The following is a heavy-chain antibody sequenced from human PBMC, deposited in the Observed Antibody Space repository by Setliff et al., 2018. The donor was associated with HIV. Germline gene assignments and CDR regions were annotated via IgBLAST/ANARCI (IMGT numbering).Heavy chain of an antibody. CDR3: ARGGKWGVGDNVLVPAAIF. CDR1: GYTFSDYY. CDR2: INPDSGDA. V-gene: IGHV1-2*02. D-gene: IGHD2-2*01. J-gene: IGHJ4*02. Sequence: ASVKVSCKASGYTFSDYYMHWVRQAPGQGLQWMGWINPDSGDANYGRKFQGRVAMTRDTSTSTAYMVLTRLNSDDTAVYYCARGGKWGVGDNVLVPAAIFWGQGTLVTVS.